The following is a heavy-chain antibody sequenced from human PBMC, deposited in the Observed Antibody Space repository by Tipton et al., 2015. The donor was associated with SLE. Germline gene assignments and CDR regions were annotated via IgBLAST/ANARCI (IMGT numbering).Heavy chain of an antibody. CDR1: GFTFSSYG. CDR3: AKDPGWEMGRGLTGAFDI. Sequence: SLRLSCAASGFTFSSYGIHWVRQAPGKGLEWVAFIQYDGTNKYFADSVKGRFTISRDNSKNTLYLQMNSLRTEDTAVYYCAKDPGWEMGRGLTGAFDIWGQGTMVTVSS. V-gene: IGHV3-30*02. J-gene: IGHJ3*02. CDR2: IQYDGTNK. D-gene: IGHD3-10*01.